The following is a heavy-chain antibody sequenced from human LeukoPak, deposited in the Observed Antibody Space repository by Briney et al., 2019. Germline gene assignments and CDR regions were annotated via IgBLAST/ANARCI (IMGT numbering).Heavy chain of an antibody. CDR2: IYYSGST. Sequence: SETLSLTCTVSGGSISSGDYYWSWIRQPPGKGLEWIGYIYYSGSTYYNPSLKSQVTISVDPSKNQFSLKLSSVTAADTAVYYCARAIVISMKDAFDIWGQGTMVTVSS. D-gene: IGHD2/OR15-2a*01. CDR1: GGSISSGDYY. J-gene: IGHJ3*02. CDR3: ARAIVISMKDAFDI. V-gene: IGHV4-30-4*01.